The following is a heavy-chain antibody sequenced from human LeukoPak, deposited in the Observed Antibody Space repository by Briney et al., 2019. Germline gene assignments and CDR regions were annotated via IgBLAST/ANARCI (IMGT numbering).Heavy chain of an antibody. Sequence: GASVKLSCKAFGYTFTGYWMHWVRQAPGQGPEWMGVISPSGGSTIYAQKFKGRVTLTRDTSISTAYMELSRLRSDDTAVYYCAGVEYSSSEYYYYYYMDVWGKGTTVTVSS. CDR3: AGVEYSSSEYYYYYYMDV. J-gene: IGHJ6*03. D-gene: IGHD6-6*01. V-gene: IGHV1-46*01. CDR2: ISPSGGST. CDR1: GYTFTGYW.